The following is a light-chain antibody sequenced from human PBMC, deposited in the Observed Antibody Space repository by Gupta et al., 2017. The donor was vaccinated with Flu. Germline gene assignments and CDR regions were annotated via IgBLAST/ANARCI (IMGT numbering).Light chain of an antibody. V-gene: IGKV1-39*01. CDR2: SAS. CDR1: QTISNY. CDR3: QQSVSAPLA. Sequence: DIQMTQSPSSLSASVGDRVTITCRASQTISNYLNWYQQKPGKAPKLLIYSASSLQSGVPSRFSGSGSGTDFTLTISKLQPEDFVSYYCQQSVSAPLAFGGGTKLEI. J-gene: IGKJ4*01.